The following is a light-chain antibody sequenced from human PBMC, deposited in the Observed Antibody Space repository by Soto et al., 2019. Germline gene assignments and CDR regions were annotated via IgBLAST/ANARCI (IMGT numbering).Light chain of an antibody. Sequence: QSALTQPASVSGSPGQSITISCTGTSSDVGGYNYISWYQQHPGKAPKLMIYDVSNRPSGVSNRFSGSKSGNTASLTNSGLQAEDEADYYCSSYTRSSFYVFGTGTKLTVL. CDR1: SSDVGGYNY. V-gene: IGLV2-14*01. J-gene: IGLJ1*01. CDR2: DVS. CDR3: SSYTRSSFYV.